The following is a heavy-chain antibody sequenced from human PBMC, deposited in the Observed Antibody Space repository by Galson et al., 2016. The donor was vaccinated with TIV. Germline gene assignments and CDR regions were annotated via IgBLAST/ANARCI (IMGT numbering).Heavy chain of an antibody. D-gene: IGHD4-23*01. V-gene: IGHV3-74*01. CDR2: INTDGDAS. Sequence: SLRLSCAASGFTFSNYWMHWVRQSPGEGLIYVSRINTDGDASDYADSVKGRFTISRDNVKNIVFLQMTALRVEDTAVYYCARGNPGNPNFWGQGTLVTASS. CDR3: ARGNPGNPNF. J-gene: IGHJ4*02. CDR1: GFTFSNYW.